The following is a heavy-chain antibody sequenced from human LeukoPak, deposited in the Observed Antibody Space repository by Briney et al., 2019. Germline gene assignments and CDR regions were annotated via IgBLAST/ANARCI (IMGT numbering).Heavy chain of an antibody. Sequence: GGSLRLSCAASGFTFSSYAMHWVRQAPGKGLEWVAVIWYDGSNKYYADSVKGRFTISRDNSKNTLYLQMNSLRAEDTAVYYCARSASGGWSDYWGQGTLVTVSS. V-gene: IGHV3-33*08. J-gene: IGHJ4*02. CDR1: GFTFSSYA. CDR3: ARSASGGWSDY. D-gene: IGHD6-19*01. CDR2: IWYDGSNK.